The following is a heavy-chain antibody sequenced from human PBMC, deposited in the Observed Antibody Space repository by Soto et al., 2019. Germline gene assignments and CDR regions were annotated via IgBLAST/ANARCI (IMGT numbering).Heavy chain of an antibody. D-gene: IGHD3-10*01. J-gene: IGHJ4*02. Sequence: QVQLVQSGAEVKRPGSSVKVSCKASGDTFNFYSINWVRQAPGLGLEWMGRVNPIVSMSNYAQKFQGRVTITADKTTRTAYMDLSSLRPEATAIYYCASSYGAGYRAFDYWGPGALVTVSS. V-gene: IGHV1-69*02. CDR3: ASSYGAGYRAFDY. CDR2: VNPIVSMS. CDR1: GDTFNFYS.